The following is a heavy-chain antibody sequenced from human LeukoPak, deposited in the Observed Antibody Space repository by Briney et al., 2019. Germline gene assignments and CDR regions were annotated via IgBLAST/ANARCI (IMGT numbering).Heavy chain of an antibody. CDR2: ISGSDGST. J-gene: IGHJ4*02. CDR3: VKHQYSTGWYLNY. CDR1: GFIFSSYA. V-gene: IGHV3-23*01. D-gene: IGHD6-19*01. Sequence: PGGSLRLSCAASGFIFSSYAMSWVRQAPGKGLEWVSAISGSDGSTYYADSVKGRFTISRDNSKNTLFLQMNSLRAEDTAVYYCVKHQYSTGWYLNYWGQGTLVTVSS.